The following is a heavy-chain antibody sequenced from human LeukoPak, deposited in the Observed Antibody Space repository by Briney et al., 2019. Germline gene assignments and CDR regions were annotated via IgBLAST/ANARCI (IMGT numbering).Heavy chain of an antibody. J-gene: IGHJ5*02. V-gene: IGHV3-21*01. D-gene: IGHD3-9*01. CDR2: ISSSSSYT. CDR3: ARNLNSWFDP. Sequence: PGGSLRLSCAASGFTFSSYNMNWVRQAPGKGLEWVSSISSSSSYTYYADSLKGRFTISRDNAKNSLFLQMNSLRAEDTAVYYCARNLNSWFDPWGQGTLVTVSS. CDR1: GFTFSSYN.